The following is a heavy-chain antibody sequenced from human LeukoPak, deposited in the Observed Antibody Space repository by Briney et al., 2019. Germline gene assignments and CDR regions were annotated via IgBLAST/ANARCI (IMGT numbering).Heavy chain of an antibody. CDR1: GDTFTSYD. V-gene: IGHV1-8*01. Sequence: ASVKVSCKASGDTFTSYDINWVRQATGQGLEWMGWMNPNSGNTGYAQKFQGRVTMTRNTSISTAYMELSSLRSEDTAVYYCARSAMIVVKCLRYWGQGTLVTVSS. CDR3: ARSAMIVVKCLRY. CDR2: MNPNSGNT. J-gene: IGHJ4*02. D-gene: IGHD3-22*01.